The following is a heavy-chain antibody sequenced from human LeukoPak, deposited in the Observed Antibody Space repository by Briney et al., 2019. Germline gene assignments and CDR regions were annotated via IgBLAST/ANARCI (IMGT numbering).Heavy chain of an antibody. CDR3: ARELDHSSGPRQSIWFDP. CDR2: IYHSGST. V-gene: IGHV4-4*02. CDR1: GGSISSSNW. Sequence: SETLSLTCAVSGGSISSSNWWSWVRPPPGKGLEWIGEIYHSGSTNYNPSLKSRVTISVDKSKNQFSLKLSSVTAADTAVYYCARELDHSSGPRQSIWFDPWGQGTLVTVSS. D-gene: IGHD3-22*01. J-gene: IGHJ5*02.